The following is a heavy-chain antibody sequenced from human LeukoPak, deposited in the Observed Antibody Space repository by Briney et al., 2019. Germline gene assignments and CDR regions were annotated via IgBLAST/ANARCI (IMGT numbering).Heavy chain of an antibody. CDR2: ISACNGNT. CDR3: ARLNYYYYYMDV. Sequence: ASVTVSCKASGYTFISYGISWVRQAPGQGLEWMGWISACNGNTNYAQKLQGRVTMTTDTSTSTAYMELRSLRSDDTAVYYCARLNYYYYYMDVWGKGTTVTVSS. J-gene: IGHJ6*03. V-gene: IGHV1-18*01. CDR1: GYTFISYG.